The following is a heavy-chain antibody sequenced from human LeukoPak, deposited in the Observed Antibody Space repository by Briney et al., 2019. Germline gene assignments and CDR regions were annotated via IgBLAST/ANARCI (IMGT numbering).Heavy chain of an antibody. CDR3: ASSERAYHDAFDN. V-gene: IGHV4-59*01. Sequence: SETLSLTCAVYGGSFSGYYWSWIRQPPGKGLEWIGYIYYSGSTNYNPSLKSRVTISVDTSKNQFSLKLSSVTAADTAVYYCASSERAYHDAFDNWGQGTMVTVSS. CDR1: GGSFSGYY. J-gene: IGHJ3*02. D-gene: IGHD5-24*01. CDR2: IYYSGST.